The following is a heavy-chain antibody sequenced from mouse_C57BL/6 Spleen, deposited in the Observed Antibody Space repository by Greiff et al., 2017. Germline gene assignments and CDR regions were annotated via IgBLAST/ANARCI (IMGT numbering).Heavy chain of an antibody. J-gene: IGHJ4*01. CDR3: ARSQTYAMDF. CDR2: IYPGSGST. CDR1: GYTFTSYW. Sequence: VQLQQPGAELVKPGASVKMSCKASGYTFTSYWITWVKQRPGQGLEWIGDIYPGSGSTKYNEKFKSKATLTVDTSSSTASMQLSSQASDVSSVYCSARSQTYAMDFWGQGTSVTVSS. V-gene: IGHV1-55*01.